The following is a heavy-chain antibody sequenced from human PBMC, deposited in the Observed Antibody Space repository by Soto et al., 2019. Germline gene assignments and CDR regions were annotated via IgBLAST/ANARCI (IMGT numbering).Heavy chain of an antibody. J-gene: IGHJ5*02. Sequence: SETLSLTCTVSGGSMSSYYWSWIRQPPGKGLEWIGYIYYGGNTNYNPSLKSRVTISLDTSKNQFSLKLSSVTAADTAVYYCARDRYTTGWYYFDPWGQGTLVTVS. D-gene: IGHD6-19*01. CDR3: ARDRYTTGWYYFDP. V-gene: IGHV4-59*01. CDR1: GGSMSSYY. CDR2: IYYGGNT.